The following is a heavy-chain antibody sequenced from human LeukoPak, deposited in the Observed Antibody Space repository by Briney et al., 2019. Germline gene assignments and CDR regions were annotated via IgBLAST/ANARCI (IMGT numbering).Heavy chain of an antibody. CDR2: ISAYNGNT. D-gene: IGHD2-2*01. CDR3: ARDGYCSSTSCSEEQFPYWFDP. J-gene: IGHJ5*02. V-gene: IGHV1-18*01. CDR1: GYTFTSYG. Sequence: GASVTVSCKASGYTFTSYGISWVRQAPGQGLEWMGWISAYNGNTNYAQKLQGRVTMTTDTSTSTAYMELRSLRSDDTAVYYCARDGYCSSTSCSEEQFPYWFDPWGQGTLVTVSS.